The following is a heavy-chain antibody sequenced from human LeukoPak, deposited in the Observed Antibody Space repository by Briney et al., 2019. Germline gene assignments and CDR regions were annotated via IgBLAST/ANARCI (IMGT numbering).Heavy chain of an antibody. Sequence: GESLKISCKGSGYSFTSYWIGWVRQMPGKGLEWMGIIYPGDSDTRYSPSFQGQVTISADKSISTAYLQWSSLKASDTAMYYCASPCYDSSGYYSEYFQHWGQGTLVTVSS. CDR2: IYPGDSDT. CDR1: GYSFTSYW. D-gene: IGHD3-22*01. V-gene: IGHV5-51*01. CDR3: ASPCYDSSGYYSEYFQH. J-gene: IGHJ1*01.